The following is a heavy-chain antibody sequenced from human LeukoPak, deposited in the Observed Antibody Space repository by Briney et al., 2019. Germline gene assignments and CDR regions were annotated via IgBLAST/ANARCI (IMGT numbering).Heavy chain of an antibody. CDR2: VYYSGNT. V-gene: IGHV4-61*05. D-gene: IGHD3-22*01. CDR1: GGSISSSSYY. Sequence: SETLSLTCTVSGGSISSSSYYWGWIRQPPGKGLEWIGYVYYSGNTNYNPSLKSRVTISVDTSKNQFSLKLSSVTAADTAMYYCARQASDSSGYSYFDPWGQGTLVTVSS. CDR3: ARQASDSSGYSYFDP. J-gene: IGHJ5*02.